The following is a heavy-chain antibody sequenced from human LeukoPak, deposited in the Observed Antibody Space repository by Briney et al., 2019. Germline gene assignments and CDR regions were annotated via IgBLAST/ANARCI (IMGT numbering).Heavy chain of an antibody. CDR2: INHSGST. CDR1: GGSFSGYY. Sequence: SETLSLTCAVYGGSFSGYYWSWIRQPPGKGLEWIGEINHSGSTNYNPSLKSRVTISVDTSKNQFSLKLSSVTAADTAVYYCARGTQRAARDGRYYYYGMDVWDQGTTVTVSS. V-gene: IGHV4-34*01. CDR3: ARGTQRAARDGRYYYYGMDV. J-gene: IGHJ6*02. D-gene: IGHD6-6*01.